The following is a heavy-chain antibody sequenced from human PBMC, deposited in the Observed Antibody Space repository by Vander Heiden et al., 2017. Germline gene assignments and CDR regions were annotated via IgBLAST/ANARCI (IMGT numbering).Heavy chain of an antibody. V-gene: IGHV1-18*01. CDR1: GYTFTTYG. J-gene: IGHJ4*02. Sequence: VQLVQPGAVVQKPGASVKVSSRASGYTFTTYGISRVRPAPGQGLAWVGGIIGYNRSTNYAQKIQGSVTMTTDTSTRTAYMERRGQLSDNRAVYDCAGLSGYSSSWSTLLGDYWGQGTLVTVSS. D-gene: IGHD6-13*01. CDR2: IIGYNRST. CDR3: AGLSGYSSSWSTLLGDY.